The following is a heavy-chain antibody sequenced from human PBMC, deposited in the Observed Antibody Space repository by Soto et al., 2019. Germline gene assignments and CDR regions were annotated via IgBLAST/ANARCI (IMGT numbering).Heavy chain of an antibody. J-gene: IGHJ5*01. V-gene: IGHV3-21*01. CDR2: ISTSSSYI. D-gene: IGHD1-1*01. CDR3: ARGLERATVKNWFAS. CDR1: GFSFNPYN. Sequence: GGSLRLSCEGSGFSFNPYNMNWVRQAPGKGLERVASISTSSSYIYYAASVEVRFTVSRDNARNSLFLQMTDLRDEATAVYFWARGLERATVKNWFASWGQGAQVTVST.